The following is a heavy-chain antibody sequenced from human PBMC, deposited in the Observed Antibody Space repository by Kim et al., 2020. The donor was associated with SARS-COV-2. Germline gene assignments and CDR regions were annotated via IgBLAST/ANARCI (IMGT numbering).Heavy chain of an antibody. CDR1: GGTFSSYA. Sequence: SVKVSCKASGGTFSSYAISWVRQAPGQGLEWMGGIIPIFGTANYAQKFQGRVTITADESTSTAYMELSSLRSEDTAVYYCARDPGRGYALFDPWGQGTLVTVSS. CDR2: IIPIFGTA. CDR3: ARDPGRGYALFDP. D-gene: IGHD5-12*01. V-gene: IGHV1-69*13. J-gene: IGHJ5*02.